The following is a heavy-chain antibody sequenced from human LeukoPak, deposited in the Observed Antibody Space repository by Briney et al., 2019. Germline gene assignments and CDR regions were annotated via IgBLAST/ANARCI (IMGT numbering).Heavy chain of an antibody. CDR1: GFTFSSYA. Sequence: PGGSLRLSCAASGFTFSSYAMHWVRQAPGKGLDWVAVISYDGSNKYYAESVTGRFTISRDNSKNTLYLQINSLRAEDTAVYYCAIVGSRVVVVAATFFDSWGQGTLVTVSS. V-gene: IGHV3-30-3*01. CDR2: ISYDGSNK. CDR3: AIVGSRVVVVAATFFDS. J-gene: IGHJ4*02. D-gene: IGHD2-15*01.